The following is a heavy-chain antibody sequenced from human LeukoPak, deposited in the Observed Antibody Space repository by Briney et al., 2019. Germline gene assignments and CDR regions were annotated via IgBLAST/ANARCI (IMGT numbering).Heavy chain of an antibody. CDR2: IYYSGST. CDR3: ARMGEKVGYTTTFYL. J-gene: IGHJ4*02. V-gene: IGHV4-39*01. D-gene: IGHD3-16*01. Sequence: WSGSIYYSGSTYYNPSLKSRVTISVDTSKNQFSLKLSSVTAAYTDVYYCARMGEKVGYTTTFYLWCQGVLVSVSS.